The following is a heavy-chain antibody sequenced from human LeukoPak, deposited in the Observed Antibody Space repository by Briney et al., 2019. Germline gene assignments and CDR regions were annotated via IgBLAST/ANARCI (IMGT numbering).Heavy chain of an antibody. CDR3: VTEYYDFWSGYPNWFDP. V-gene: IGHV4-59*12. Sequence: SETLSLTCTVSGVSIFSSYWNWVRQPPGKGLEWIGYVHYSGSTNYNPSLKSRVTISVDTSKSQFSLKLSSATAADTAVYYCVTEYYDFWSGYPNWFDPWGQGTLVTVSS. J-gene: IGHJ5*02. CDR1: GVSIFSSY. CDR2: VHYSGST. D-gene: IGHD3-3*01.